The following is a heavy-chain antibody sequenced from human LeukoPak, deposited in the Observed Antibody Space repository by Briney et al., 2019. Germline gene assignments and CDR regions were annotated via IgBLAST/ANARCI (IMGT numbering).Heavy chain of an antibody. CDR2: IYYSGST. Sequence: SETLSLTCTVSGGSISSYYWSWIRQPPGKGLEWIGYIYYSGSTNYNPSLKSRVTISVDTSKNQFSLKLSSVTAADTAVYYCARGSRYGTRPNYWGQGTLVTVSS. D-gene: IGHD5-18*01. J-gene: IGHJ4*02. CDR1: GGSISSYY. CDR3: ARGSRYGTRPNY. V-gene: IGHV4-59*01.